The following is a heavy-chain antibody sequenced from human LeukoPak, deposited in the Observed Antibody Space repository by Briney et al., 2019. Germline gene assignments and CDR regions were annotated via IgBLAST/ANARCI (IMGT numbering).Heavy chain of an antibody. CDR2: IWHDGSNH. CDR3: ARDQGPVGSFDY. Sequence: GRSLRLSCAASGFTFRGNVMHWGRQGPGKGPEWGAVIWHDGSNHYYEDSVKGRFTISRDNSNTTLYLHMNSLRVEDTAVYYCARDQGPVGSFDYWGQGTLVTVSS. D-gene: IGHD1-26*01. V-gene: IGHV3-33*01. J-gene: IGHJ4*02. CDR1: GFTFRGNV.